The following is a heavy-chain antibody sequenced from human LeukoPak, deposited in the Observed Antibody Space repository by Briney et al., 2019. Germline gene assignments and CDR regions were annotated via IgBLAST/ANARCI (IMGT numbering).Heavy chain of an antibody. CDR3: ARQASGNYHVFDS. V-gene: IGHV3-11*04. J-gene: IGHJ4*02. CDR1: GFSFSNYF. D-gene: IGHD1-26*01. Sequence: AGGSLRLSCEASGFSFSNYFMSWIRQAPGKWLEWVSYITNSGRSTNYADAVKGRFTISRDNAKKSVYLEMTDLRAEDTAVYYCARQASGNYHVFDSWGQGTLVTVSS. CDR2: ITNSGRST.